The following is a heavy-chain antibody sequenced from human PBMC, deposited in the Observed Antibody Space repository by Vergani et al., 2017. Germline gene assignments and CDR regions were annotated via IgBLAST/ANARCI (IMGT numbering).Heavy chain of an antibody. CDR3: ARAFERADYYYYYMDV. Sequence: EVQLLESGGGLVKPGGSLRLSCAASGFTFSSYSMNWVRQAPGKGLEWVSSISSSSSYIYYADSVKGRFTISRDNAKNSLYLQMNSLRAEDTAVYYCARAFERADYYYYYMDVWGKGTTVTVSS. V-gene: IGHV3-21*01. J-gene: IGHJ6*03. CDR1: GFTFSSYS. CDR2: ISSSSSYI. D-gene: IGHD1-1*01.